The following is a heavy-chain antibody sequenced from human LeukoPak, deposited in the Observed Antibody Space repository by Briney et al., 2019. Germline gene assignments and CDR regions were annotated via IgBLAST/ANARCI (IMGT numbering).Heavy chain of an antibody. V-gene: IGHV3-23*01. CDR3: AKKGNSGWFGTYYFDY. CDR1: GFTFSSYV. J-gene: IGHJ4*02. CDR2: ISGSGGST. Sequence: PGGSLRLSCAASGFTFSSYVMSWVRQAPGKGLEWVSAISGSGGSTYYADSVKGRFTISRDNSKNTLYLQMNSLRAEDTAVYYCAKKGNSGWFGTYYFDYWGQGTLVTVSS. D-gene: IGHD6-19*01.